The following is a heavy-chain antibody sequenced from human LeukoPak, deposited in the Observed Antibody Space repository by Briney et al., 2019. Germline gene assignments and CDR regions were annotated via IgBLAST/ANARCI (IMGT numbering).Heavy chain of an antibody. Sequence: SETLSLTCTVSGGSISSGDHYWSWIRQPPGKGLEWIGYIYYSGSTYYNPSLKSRVTISVDTSKNQFSLKLSSVTAADTAVYYCASLGPGYGDHGAFFDYWGQGTLVTVSS. CDR3: ASLGPGYGDHGAFFDY. D-gene: IGHD4-17*01. J-gene: IGHJ4*02. V-gene: IGHV4-30-4*01. CDR2: IYYSGST. CDR1: GGSISSGDHY.